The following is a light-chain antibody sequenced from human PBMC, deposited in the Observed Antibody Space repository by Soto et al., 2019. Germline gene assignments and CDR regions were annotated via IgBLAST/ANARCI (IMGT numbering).Light chain of an antibody. CDR1: QNIRSS. V-gene: IGKV3-20*01. Sequence: EVVMTQSPASLSASPGDRVTLSCRASQNIRSSLAWYQQRPGQAPRLLIYGASSRATGIPDRFSGSGSGTDFTLTISRLEPEDFAVYYCQQYGSSPRTFGQGTRLEI. CDR2: GAS. J-gene: IGKJ5*01. CDR3: QQYGSSPRT.